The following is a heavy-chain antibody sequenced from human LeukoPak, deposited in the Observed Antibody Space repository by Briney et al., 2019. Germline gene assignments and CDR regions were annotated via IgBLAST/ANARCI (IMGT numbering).Heavy chain of an antibody. CDR3: ARGFSQRTSQILRFLEWLSYPYYFDY. V-gene: IGHV1-8*03. Sequence: ASVKVSCKASGYTFTSYDINWVRQATGQGLGWMGWMNPNSGNTGYAQKFQGRVTITRNTSISTAYMELSSLRSEDTAVYYCARGFSQRTSQILRFLEWLSYPYYFDYWGQGTLVTVSS. J-gene: IGHJ4*02. D-gene: IGHD3-3*01. CDR2: MNPNSGNT. CDR1: GYTFTSYD.